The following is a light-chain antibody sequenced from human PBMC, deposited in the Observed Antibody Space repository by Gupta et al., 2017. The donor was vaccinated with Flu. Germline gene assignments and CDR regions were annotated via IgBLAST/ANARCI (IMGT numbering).Light chain of an antibody. V-gene: IGKV1-39*01. J-gene: IGKJ4*01. CDR1: QSISSY. CDR2: TES. CDR3: QQSYSSPLT. Sequence: DIQITQFPSSMSASVGDRVTITCRASQSISSYLNWYQQKPGKAPKLLIYTESSLQSVRPSRFSGSGSGTDFTLTISRLQPEDFATYYCQQSYSSPLTFGGGTKVEI.